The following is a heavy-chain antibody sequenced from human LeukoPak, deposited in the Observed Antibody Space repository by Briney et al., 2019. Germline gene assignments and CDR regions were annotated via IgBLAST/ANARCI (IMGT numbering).Heavy chain of an antibody. J-gene: IGHJ6*02. CDR2: IYYSGST. D-gene: IGHD4-17*01. CDR1: GGSISSYY. V-gene: IGHV4-59*01. Sequence: PSETLSLTCTVSGGSISSYYWSWIRQPPGKGLEWIGYIYYSGSTNYNPSLKSRVTISVDTSKNQFTLKLSSVTAADTAVYYCAREPALYGDYVYGMDVWGQGTTVTVSS. CDR3: AREPALYGDYVYGMDV.